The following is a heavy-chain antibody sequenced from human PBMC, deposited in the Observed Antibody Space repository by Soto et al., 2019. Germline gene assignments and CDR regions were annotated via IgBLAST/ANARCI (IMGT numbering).Heavy chain of an antibody. CDR1: GDTLTELS. CDR3: ATERLGFCDSDNCYRHYFDS. V-gene: IGHV1-24*01. Sequence: ASVKVSCKVSGDTLTELSIHWVRQAPGKGLEWMGRFDPEDDEIVYAQKFQGRVTMTEDTSTDTSYMEVTSLTSEDTAVYYCATERLGFCDSDNCYRHYFDSWGQGTPGTVSS. D-gene: IGHD2-21*02. J-gene: IGHJ4*02. CDR2: FDPEDDEI.